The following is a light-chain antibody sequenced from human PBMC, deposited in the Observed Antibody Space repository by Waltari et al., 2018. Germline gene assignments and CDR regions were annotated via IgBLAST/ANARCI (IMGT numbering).Light chain of an antibody. V-gene: IGLV2-14*01. CDR2: DLT. CDR1: SSDIGASSY. CDR3: CSYTGRSTLI. Sequence: QSALTQPASVSGSPGQPITISCTGTSSDIGASSYVFWYQQLPGRPPKLIIFDLTGLPSGFSTRFSGSKAGNAASLSISVLQADDEADYYCCSYTGRSTLICGGGTVLTVL. J-gene: IGLJ2*01.